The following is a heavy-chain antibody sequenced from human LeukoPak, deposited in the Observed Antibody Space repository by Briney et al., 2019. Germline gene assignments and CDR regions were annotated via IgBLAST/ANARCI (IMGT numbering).Heavy chain of an antibody. V-gene: IGHV1-2*02. CDR3: ASLGSMVTFAGVITLLEY. D-gene: IGHD3-16*01. CDR2: INPNSGGT. CDR1: GYTFTGYY. J-gene: IGHJ4*02. Sequence: ASVKVSCKASGYTFTGYYMHWVRQAPGQGLEWMGWINPNSGGTNYAQKFQGRVTMTRDTSISTAYMELSRLRSDDTAVYYCASLGSMVTFAGVITLLEYWGQGTLVTVSS.